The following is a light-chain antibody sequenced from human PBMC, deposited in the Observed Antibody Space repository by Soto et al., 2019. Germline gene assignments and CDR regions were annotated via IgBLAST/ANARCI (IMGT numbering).Light chain of an antibody. CDR2: EGF. CDR1: SDDVGSSNL. J-gene: IGLJ2*01. CDR3: CSYAGGTTDVL. Sequence: QSALTQPASVSGSPGQSITISCTETSDDVGSSNLVSWYQQHPGKAPKIIIYEGFKRPSGVSNRFSGSKSGNTASLTISGLQAEDEADYYCCSYAGGTTDVLFGGGTKLTVL. V-gene: IGLV2-23*01.